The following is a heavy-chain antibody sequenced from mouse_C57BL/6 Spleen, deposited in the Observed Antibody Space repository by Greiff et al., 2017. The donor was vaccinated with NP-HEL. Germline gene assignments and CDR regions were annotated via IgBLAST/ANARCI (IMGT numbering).Heavy chain of an antibody. CDR3: ARSESNYWYFDV. V-gene: IGHV1-59*01. CDR1: GYTFTSYW. Sequence: QVHVKQPGAELVRPGTSVKLSCKASGYTFTSYWMHWVKQRPGQGLEWIGVIDPSDSYTNYNQKFKGKATLTVDTSSSTAYMQLSSLTSEDSAVYYCARSESNYWYFDVWGTGTTVTVSS. CDR2: IDPSDSYT. J-gene: IGHJ1*03. D-gene: IGHD1-3*01.